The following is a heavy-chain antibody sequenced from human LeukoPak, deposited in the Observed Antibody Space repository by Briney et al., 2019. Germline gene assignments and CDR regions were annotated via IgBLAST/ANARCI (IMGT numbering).Heavy chain of an antibody. CDR2: IRYDGSNK. V-gene: IGHV3-30*02. D-gene: IGHD3-22*01. CDR3: AKDLPCYYDSSGYGDAFDI. Sequence: GGSLRLSCAASGFTFSSYGMHWVRQAPGKGLEWVAFIRYDGSNKYYADSVKGRFTISIDNSKNTLYLQMNSLRAEDTAVYYCAKDLPCYYDSSGYGDAFDIWGQGTMVTVSS. CDR1: GFTFSSYG. J-gene: IGHJ3*02.